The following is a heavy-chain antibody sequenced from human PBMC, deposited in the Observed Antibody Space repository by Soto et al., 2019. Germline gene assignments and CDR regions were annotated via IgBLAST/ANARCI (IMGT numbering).Heavy chain of an antibody. J-gene: IGHJ3*02. CDR2: ISSRSSYI. CDR3: ARRRLSGPKSDAFDI. Sequence: GGSLRLSCAASGFTFSSYSMNWVRQAPEKGLEWVSSISSRSSYIYYADSVKGRFTISRDNAKNSLYLQMNSLRAEDTAVYYCARRRLSGPKSDAFDIWGQGTMVTVSS. CDR1: GFTFSSYS. D-gene: IGHD3-10*01. V-gene: IGHV3-21*01.